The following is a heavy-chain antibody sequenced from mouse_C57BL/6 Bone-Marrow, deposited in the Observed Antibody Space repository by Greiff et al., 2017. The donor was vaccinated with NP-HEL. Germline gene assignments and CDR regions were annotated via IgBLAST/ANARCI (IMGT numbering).Heavy chain of an antibody. CDR2: IYPRSGNT. V-gene: IGHV1-81*01. D-gene: IGHD2-14*01. Sequence: VQVVESGAELARPGASVKLSCKASGYTFTSYGISWVKQRTGQGLEWIGEIYPRSGNTYYNEKFKGKATLTADKSSSTAYMELRSLTSEDSAVYFCARWRYHAWFAYWGQGTLVTVSA. CDR1: GYTFTSYG. CDR3: ARWRYHAWFAY. J-gene: IGHJ3*01.